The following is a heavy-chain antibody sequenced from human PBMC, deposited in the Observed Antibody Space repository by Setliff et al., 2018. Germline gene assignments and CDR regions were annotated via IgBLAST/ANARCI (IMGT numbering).Heavy chain of an antibody. CDR2: LYTSGDT. CDR1: GGSISSHH. CDR3: ARDRVVVVGGRRGYYFDS. J-gene: IGHJ4*02. V-gene: IGHV4-4*07. D-gene: IGHD2-15*01. Sequence: KTSETLSLTCTVSGGSISSHHWTWIRQPAGKGLEWIGRLYTSGDTNYNPSLKSRVTMSGDTSKNQFSLRLTSVTAADTAVYYCARDRVVVVGGRRGYYFDSWGQGTLVTVSS.